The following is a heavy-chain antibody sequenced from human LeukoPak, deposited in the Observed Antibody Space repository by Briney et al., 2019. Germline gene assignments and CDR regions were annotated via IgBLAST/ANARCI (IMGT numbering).Heavy chain of an antibody. CDR1: GFIFDDYA. V-gene: IGHV3-9*01. CDR3: AKDARGYYYYYMGV. J-gene: IGHJ6*03. CDR2: ISWNSNTI. Sequence: GGSLRLSCAASGFIFDDYAMHWVREAPGKGLEWVSGISWNSNTIGYADSVKGRFTISRDNAKNSLYLQMNSLRPEDTALYYCAKDARGYYYYYMGVWGKGTTVTISS.